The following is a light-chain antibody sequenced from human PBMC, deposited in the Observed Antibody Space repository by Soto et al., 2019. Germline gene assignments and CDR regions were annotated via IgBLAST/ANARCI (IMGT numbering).Light chain of an antibody. V-gene: IGLV1-40*01. CDR3: HYYERTMSVPYV. CDR2: GNK. Sequence: VLSPRCSVSVAPWQSVAISYAGSSSNIGAGYDVHWYQQRPGTAPKLLIYGNKTRPSGLPDRFSGSKSGTSASLAIPGLQAEHAADYSCHYYERTMSVPYVFGAGTKV. J-gene: IGLJ1*01. CDR1: SSNIGAGYD.